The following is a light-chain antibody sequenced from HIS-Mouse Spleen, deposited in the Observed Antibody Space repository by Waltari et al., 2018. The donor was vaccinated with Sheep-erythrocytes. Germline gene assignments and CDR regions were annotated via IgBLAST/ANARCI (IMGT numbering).Light chain of an antibody. Sequence: QSALTQPASVSGSPGQSITISCTGTSSDVGSYNLVSLYQQHPGKAPKLMIYEGSKRPSGVSNRVSGSKSGNTASRTMSGLQAEDEADYYCCSYAGSSTLVFGGGTKLTVL. J-gene: IGLJ2*01. V-gene: IGLV2-23*01. CDR2: EGS. CDR1: SSDVGSYNL. CDR3: CSYAGSSTLV.